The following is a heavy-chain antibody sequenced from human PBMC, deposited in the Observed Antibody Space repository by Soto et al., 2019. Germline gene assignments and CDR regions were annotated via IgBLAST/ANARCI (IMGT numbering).Heavy chain of an antibody. CDR2: ISSSRGYI. Sequence: EVQLVESGGGLVKPGGSLRLSCAASGFTFSSYSMNWVRQAPGKGLEWVSSISSSRGYIYYADSVKGRFTISRDNAKNSLYLQMNSLRDEDTAVFYCARGGRAYCSSTSCHANYFHYMDVWGKGTTVTVSS. J-gene: IGHJ6*03. CDR3: ARGGRAYCSSTSCHANYFHYMDV. D-gene: IGHD2-2*01. CDR1: GFTFSSYS. V-gene: IGHV3-21*01.